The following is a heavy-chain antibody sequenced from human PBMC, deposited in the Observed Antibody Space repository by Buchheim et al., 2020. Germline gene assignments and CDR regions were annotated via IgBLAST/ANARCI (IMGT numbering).Heavy chain of an antibody. CDR1: GFTFSDYY. CDR2: ISSSSNSI. D-gene: IGHD4/OR15-4a*01. V-gene: IGHV3-11*01. J-gene: IGHJ6*02. CDR3: ARDVTAVLTFYYYGMDV. Sequence: QVQLVESGGGLVKPGGSLRLSCAASGFTFSDYYMSWIRQAPGKGLEWISYISSSSNSIYYADSVKGRVTISSDNAKNSLYLQMDSLRAEDTAIYYCARDVTAVLTFYYYGMDVWGQGT.